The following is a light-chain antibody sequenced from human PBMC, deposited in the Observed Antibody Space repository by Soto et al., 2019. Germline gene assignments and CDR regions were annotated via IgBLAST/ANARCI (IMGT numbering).Light chain of an antibody. V-gene: IGKV2-30*01. CDR2: KVS. J-gene: IGKJ3*01. CDR1: QSLVYSDGNTY. Sequence: DVVMTQSLLSLPVTLGQPASISCRSRQSLVYSDGNTYVNWFQQRPGQSPRRLIYKVSNRDSGVQDKFSGSGSGDDLILKIGRVEAEDVGVYTCGQGTRWPVFSVGPGTIVDIK. CDR3: GQGTRWPVFS.